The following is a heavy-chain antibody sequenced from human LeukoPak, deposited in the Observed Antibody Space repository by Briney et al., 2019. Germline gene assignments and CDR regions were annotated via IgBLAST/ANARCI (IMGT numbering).Heavy chain of an antibody. J-gene: IGHJ5*02. Sequence: GSLRLSCAASGFTFSSYAMSWIRQPPGKGLEWIGSIYYSGSTYYNPSLKSRVTISVDTSKNQFSLKLSSVTAADTAVYYCARGSRSKMYYYGSGTPQAWFDPWGQGTLVTVSS. D-gene: IGHD3-10*01. V-gene: IGHV4-39*01. CDR2: IYYSGST. CDR3: ARGSRSKMYYYGSGTPQAWFDP. CDR1: GFTFSSYA.